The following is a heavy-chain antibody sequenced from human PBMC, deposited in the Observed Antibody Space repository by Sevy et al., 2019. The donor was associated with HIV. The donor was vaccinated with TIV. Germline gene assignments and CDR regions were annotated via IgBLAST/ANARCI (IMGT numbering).Heavy chain of an antibody. V-gene: IGHV6-1*01. D-gene: IGHD6-13*01. CDR3: ARDLYSSSWSAHDAFDI. CDR1: GDSVSSNSAA. Sequence: KQSQTLSLTCAISGDSVSSNSAAWNWIRQSPSRGLEWLGRTYYRSKWYNDYAVSVKSRITINPDTSKNQFSLQLNSVTPEDTTVYYCARDLYSSSWSAHDAFDIWGQGTMVTVSS. J-gene: IGHJ3*02. CDR2: TYYRSKWYN.